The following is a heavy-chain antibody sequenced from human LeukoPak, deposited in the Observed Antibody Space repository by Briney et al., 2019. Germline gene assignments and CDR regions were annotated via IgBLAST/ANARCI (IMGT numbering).Heavy chain of an antibody. Sequence: PGGSLSLSCVASGLPIADFAMHWVRPAPGKGLEWVSLISGDGVSTFYADSVKGRFSISRDNSKNSLYLEMNSLRTKDAAMYYCAKESGKFDYWGQGTLVAVSS. CDR3: AKESGKFDY. CDR2: ISGDGVST. V-gene: IGHV3-43*02. J-gene: IGHJ4*02. CDR1: GLPIADFA.